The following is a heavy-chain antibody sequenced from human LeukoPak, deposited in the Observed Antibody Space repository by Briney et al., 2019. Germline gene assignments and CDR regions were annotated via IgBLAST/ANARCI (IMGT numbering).Heavy chain of an antibody. V-gene: IGHV4-61*02. CDR1: GGSISSGRYY. J-gene: IGHJ4*02. D-gene: IGHD6-19*01. CDR2: IFTSGCT. Sequence: SETLSLTCNVSGGSISSGRYYWSWIRLPAGKGLEWIGRIFTSGCTNYNPSLKSRVTISLDTSKNQFSLKLSSVTAADTAVYYCATIAVAGHFDYWGQGTLVTVSS. CDR3: ATIAVAGHFDY.